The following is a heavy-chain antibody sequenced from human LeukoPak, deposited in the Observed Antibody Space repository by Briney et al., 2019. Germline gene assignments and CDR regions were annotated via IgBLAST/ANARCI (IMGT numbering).Heavy chain of an antibody. D-gene: IGHD7-27*01. J-gene: IGHJ4*02. V-gene: IGHV3-23*01. CDR2: ISGGGEST. CDR1: GFTFSNYA. CDR3: AREHWDFDY. Sequence: PGGSLRLSCAASGFTFSNYAITWIRQAPGKGLEWVSEISGGGESTYYGDSVKGRFTISRDNSKNTLYLQMNSLRAGDTAVYYCAREHWDFDYWGQGTLVTVSS.